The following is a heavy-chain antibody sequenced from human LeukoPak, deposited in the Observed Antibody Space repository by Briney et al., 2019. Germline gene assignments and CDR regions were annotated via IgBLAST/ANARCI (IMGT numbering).Heavy chain of an antibody. D-gene: IGHD3-10*01. J-gene: IGHJ4*02. CDR1: KFTFNNYA. Sequence: GGSLRLSCAASKFTFNNYAMHWVRQAPGKGLEWVSIISSDGSNKYYADSVKGRFTISRDNAKNSLYLQMNSLRAEDTSVYFCAREEETMAPTFDYWGQGILVTVSS. V-gene: IGHV3-30*04. CDR2: ISSDGSNK. CDR3: AREEETMAPTFDY.